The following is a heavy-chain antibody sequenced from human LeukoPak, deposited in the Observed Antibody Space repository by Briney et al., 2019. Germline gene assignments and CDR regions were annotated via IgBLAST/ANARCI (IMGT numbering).Heavy chain of an antibody. Sequence: SVKVSCKASGGTFSSYAISWVRQAPGQGLEWMGGIIPIFGTANYAQKFQGRVTITADESTSTAYMELSSLRSEDTAAYYCARGKYYDFWSGYSDLDYWGQGTLVTVSS. V-gene: IGHV1-69*13. CDR3: ARGKYYDFWSGYSDLDY. CDR2: IIPIFGTA. CDR1: GGTFSSYA. J-gene: IGHJ4*02. D-gene: IGHD3-3*01.